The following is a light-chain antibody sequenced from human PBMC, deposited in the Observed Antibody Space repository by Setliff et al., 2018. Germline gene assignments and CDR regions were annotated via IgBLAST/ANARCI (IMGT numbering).Light chain of an antibody. CDR3: LSYTNSDTVV. CDR2: EVI. Sequence: QSVLTQPASVSGSPGQSITISCTGTSSDIGGYKYVSWCQQHPGKAPKLMIYEVIKRPSGVSNRFSGSKSGNTASLTISGLQAEDEADYYCLSYTNSDTVVFGTGT. J-gene: IGLJ1*01. V-gene: IGLV2-14*01. CDR1: SSDIGGYKY.